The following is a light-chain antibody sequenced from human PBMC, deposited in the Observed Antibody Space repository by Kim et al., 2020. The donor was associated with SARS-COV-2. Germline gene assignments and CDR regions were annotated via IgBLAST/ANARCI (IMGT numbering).Light chain of an antibody. Sequence: AFAGDRVTIPCRASRDIRNYLNWYQQKPGKVPKLLIYDASNLETGVSSRFSGSGSGVDFNFTISSLQPGDIATYFCQHHKDFPLTFGGGTKVDIK. J-gene: IGKJ4*01. V-gene: IGKV1-33*01. CDR2: DAS. CDR3: QHHKDFPLT. CDR1: RDIRNY.